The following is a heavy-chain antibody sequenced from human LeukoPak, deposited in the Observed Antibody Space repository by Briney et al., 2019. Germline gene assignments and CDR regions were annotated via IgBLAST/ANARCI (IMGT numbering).Heavy chain of an antibody. CDR2: IYYSGST. CDR1: GGSISRSSYY. D-gene: IGHD2/OR15-2a*01. J-gene: IGHJ3*02. Sequence: SETLSLTCTVSGGSISRSSYYWGWIRQPPGKGLQWIGSIYYSGSTYDNPSLKSRVTMSVDTSKNQFSLKLNSVPAADTATYYCARQFNNGFDIWGRGTMVTVSS. CDR3: ARQFNNGFDI. V-gene: IGHV4-39*01.